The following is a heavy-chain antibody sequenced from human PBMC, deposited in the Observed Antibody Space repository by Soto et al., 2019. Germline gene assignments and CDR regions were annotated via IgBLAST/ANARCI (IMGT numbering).Heavy chain of an antibody. CDR3: ARESDYGDYSD. Sequence: GGSLRLSCAAAGFTFSSYGMHWVRQAPGKGLEWVAVIWYDGSNKYYADSVKGRFTISRDNSKNTLYLQMNSLRAEDTAVYYCARESDYGDYSDWGQGTLVTVSS. CDR1: GFTFSSYG. D-gene: IGHD4-17*01. CDR2: IWYDGSNK. V-gene: IGHV3-33*01. J-gene: IGHJ4*02.